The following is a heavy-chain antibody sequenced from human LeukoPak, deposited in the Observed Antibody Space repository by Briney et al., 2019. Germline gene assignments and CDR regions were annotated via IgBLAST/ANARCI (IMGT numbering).Heavy chain of an antibody. D-gene: IGHD2-2*01. CDR3: ARVRCSSTSCYGPLDY. J-gene: IGHJ4*02. CDR2: INPNSGGT. CDR1: GYTFTGYY. V-gene: IGHV1-2*02. Sequence: ASVKASCKASGYTFTGYYMHWVRQAPGQGLEWMGWINPNSGGTNYAQKFQGRVTMTRDTSISTAYMELSRLRSDDTAVYYCARVRCSSTSCYGPLDYWGQGTLVTVSS.